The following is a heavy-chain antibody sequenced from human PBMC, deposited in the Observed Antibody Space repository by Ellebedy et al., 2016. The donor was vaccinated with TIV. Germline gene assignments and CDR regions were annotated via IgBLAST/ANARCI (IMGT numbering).Heavy chain of an antibody. CDR3: AREAIFGVVNLNWFDP. Sequence: SETLSLXCAVYGGSFSGYYWSWIRQPPGKGLEWIGEINHSGSTNYNPSLKSRVTISVDTSKNQFSLKLSSVTAADTAVYYCAREAIFGVVNLNWFDPWGQGTLVTVSS. V-gene: IGHV4-34*01. CDR1: GGSFSGYY. J-gene: IGHJ5*02. D-gene: IGHD3-3*01. CDR2: INHSGST.